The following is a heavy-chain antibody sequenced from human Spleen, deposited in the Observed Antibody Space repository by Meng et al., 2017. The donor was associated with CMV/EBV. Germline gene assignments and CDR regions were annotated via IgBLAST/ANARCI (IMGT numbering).Heavy chain of an antibody. CDR1: GFSFSNNA. J-gene: IGHJ5*01. D-gene: IGHD2-2*02. Sequence: GESLKISCTASGFSFSNNAMSWVRLAPGKGLEWVSAISGSGRNTYYADSVKGRFTISRDNSKNTVSLQMNNLRAEDAALYYCVKEQMDCSRTTCYTQGFDFWGQGALVTVSS. V-gene: IGHV3-23*01. CDR3: VKEQMDCSRTTCYTQGFDF. CDR2: ISGSGRNT.